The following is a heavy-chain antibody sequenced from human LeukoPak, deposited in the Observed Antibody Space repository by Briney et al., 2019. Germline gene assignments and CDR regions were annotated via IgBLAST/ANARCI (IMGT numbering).Heavy chain of an antibody. CDR2: MNPNSGNT. CDR1: GHTFTSYD. V-gene: IGHV1-8*01. D-gene: IGHD2-15*01. Sequence: GASVKVSCKASGHTFTSYDINWVRQATGQGLEWMGWMNPNSGNTSYAQKFQGRVTMTRNTSISTAYMELSSLGSEDTAVYYCASTHSNYYYGMDVWGQGTTVTVSS. CDR3: ASTHSNYYYGMDV. J-gene: IGHJ6*02.